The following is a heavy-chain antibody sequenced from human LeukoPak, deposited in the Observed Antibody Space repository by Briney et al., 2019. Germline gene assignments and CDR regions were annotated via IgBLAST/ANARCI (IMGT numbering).Heavy chain of an antibody. J-gene: IGHJ6*04. CDR1: GFTFSSYW. CDR3: ARESRRITMVRGLDMDV. Sequence: PGGSLRLSCAASGFTFSSYWMHWVRRAPGKGLEWVANIKEDGSQKYFVDSVKGRFTISRDNAKNSLYLQMNSLRAEDTAMYYCARESRRITMVRGLDMDVWGKGTTVTVSS. V-gene: IGHV3-7*03. D-gene: IGHD3-10*01. CDR2: IKEDGSQK.